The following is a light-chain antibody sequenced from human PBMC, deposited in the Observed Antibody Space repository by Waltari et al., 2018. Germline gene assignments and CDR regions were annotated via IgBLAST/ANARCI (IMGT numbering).Light chain of an antibody. Sequence: DIQLTQSPSFLSASVGDRVTITCRASQGLGSYLAWYQQKPGTAPKLLIYAASTLQSGVPSRFSGSGSVTEFTLTISSLQPEDFATYYCLQLNSYPGSFGPGTKVDVK. J-gene: IGKJ3*01. V-gene: IGKV1-9*01. CDR2: AAS. CDR1: QGLGSY. CDR3: LQLNSYPGS.